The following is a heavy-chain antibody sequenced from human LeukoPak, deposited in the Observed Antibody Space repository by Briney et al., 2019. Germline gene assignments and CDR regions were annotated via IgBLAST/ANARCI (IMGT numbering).Heavy chain of an antibody. CDR1: GFTFSDYY. CDR2: ISSSGSTI. D-gene: IGHD6-19*01. Sequence: GGSLRLSCAASGFTFSDYYMSWIRQAPGKGLEWGSYISSSGSTIYYADSVKGRFTISRDNAKNSLYLQMNRLRAEDTAVYYCAREGLIAVAGTGWFDPWGQGTLVTVSS. V-gene: IGHV3-11*01. J-gene: IGHJ5*02. CDR3: AREGLIAVAGTGWFDP.